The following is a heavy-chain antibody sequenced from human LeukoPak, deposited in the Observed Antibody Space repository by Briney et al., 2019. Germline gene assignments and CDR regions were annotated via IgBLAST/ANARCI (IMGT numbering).Heavy chain of an antibody. CDR3: ARDRYYGSGSFDT. CDR2: ISSSGSTI. J-gene: IGHJ5*02. Sequence: GGSLRLSCAASGFTFSDYYMSWVRQAPGKGLEWVSYISSSGSTIYYADSVKGRFTISRDNAKNSLYLQMNSLRAEDTAIYYCARDRYYGSGSFDTWGQGTLVTVSS. V-gene: IGHV3-11*04. D-gene: IGHD3-10*01. CDR1: GFTFSDYY.